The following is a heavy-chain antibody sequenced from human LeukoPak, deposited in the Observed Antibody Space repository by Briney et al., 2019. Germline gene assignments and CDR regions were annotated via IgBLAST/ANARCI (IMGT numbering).Heavy chain of an antibody. Sequence: ASVKVSCKASGGTFSSYAISWVRQAPGQGLEWMGGIIPIFGTANYAQKFQGRVTITADESTSTAYMELSSLRSEDTAVYYCAREDLYYYDSSGYWAPDFDYWGQGTLVTVSS. CDR3: AREDLYYYDSSGYWAPDFDY. D-gene: IGHD3-22*01. CDR2: IIPIFGTA. V-gene: IGHV1-69*01. J-gene: IGHJ4*02. CDR1: GGTFSSYA.